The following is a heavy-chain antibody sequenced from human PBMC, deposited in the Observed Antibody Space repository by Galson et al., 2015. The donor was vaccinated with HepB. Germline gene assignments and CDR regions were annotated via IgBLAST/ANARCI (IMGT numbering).Heavy chain of an antibody. V-gene: IGHV3-64D*06. CDR1: GFTFSSYA. CDR2: ISNNGGST. Sequence: SLRLSCAASGFTFSSYAIHWVRQAPGKGLEYVSAISNNGGSTYYADSVKGRFTISRDNSKNTLYLQMSSLRAEDTAVYYCVKGRDYYYYYGMDVWGQGTTVTLSS. CDR3: VKGRDYYYYYGMDV. J-gene: IGHJ6*02.